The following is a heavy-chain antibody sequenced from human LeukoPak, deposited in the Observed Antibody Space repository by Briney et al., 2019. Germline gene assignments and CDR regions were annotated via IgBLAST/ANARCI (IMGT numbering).Heavy chain of an antibody. CDR1: GFTFISYS. CDR3: ARGPNSNWSGLDF. V-gene: IGHV3-21*01. J-gene: IGHJ4*02. D-gene: IGHD6-6*01. Sequence: GGSLRLSCAASGFTFISYSMNLVRQAPGKGLKWVSSISSSSSYIYYADSVKGRFTISRDNAKNSLYLQVSNLRAEDTAVYYCARGPNSNWSGLDFWGQGTLLTVSS. CDR2: ISSSSSYI.